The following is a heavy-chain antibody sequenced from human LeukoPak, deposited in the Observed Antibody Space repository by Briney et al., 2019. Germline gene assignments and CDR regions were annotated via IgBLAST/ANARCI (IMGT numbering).Heavy chain of an antibody. CDR3: ARDEGDFWSGYTAFDY. CDR2: ISAYNGNT. V-gene: IGHV1-18*01. Sequence: ASVKVSCKASGYTFTSYDINWVRQATGQGLEWMGWISAYNGNTNYAQKLQGRVTMTTDTSTSTAYMELRSLRSDDTAVYYCARDEGDFWSGYTAFDYWGQGTLVTVSS. J-gene: IGHJ4*02. D-gene: IGHD3-3*01. CDR1: GYTFTSYD.